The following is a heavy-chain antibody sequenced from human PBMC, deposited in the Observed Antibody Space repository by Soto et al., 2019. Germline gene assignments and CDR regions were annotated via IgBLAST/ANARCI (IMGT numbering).Heavy chain of an antibody. CDR2: IDSSGYIT. V-gene: IGHV3-23*01. CDR3: AKDLGANGVGATINY. CDR1: GFTFSSYA. D-gene: IGHD1-26*01. Sequence: HPGGSLRLSCAASGFTFSSYAMSWVRQAPGKGLEWVSTIDSSGYITNYADSVKGRFTISRDNSNTLYLQMNSLRVGDTATYFCAKDLGANGVGATINYWGHGTLVTSPQ. J-gene: IGHJ4*01.